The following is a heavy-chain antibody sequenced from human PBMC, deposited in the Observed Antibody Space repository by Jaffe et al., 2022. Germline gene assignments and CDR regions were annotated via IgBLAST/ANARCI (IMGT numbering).Heavy chain of an antibody. CDR1: GGTFSSYA. D-gene: IGHD3-16*02. CDR3: ASVSLDYDYIWGSYRSYFDY. Sequence: QVQLVQSGAEVKKPGSSVKVSCKASGGTFSSYAISWVRQAPGQGLEWMGGIIPIFGTANYAQKFQGRVTITADESTSTAYMELSSLRSEDTAVYYCASVSLDYDYIWGSYRSYFDYWGQGTLVTVSS. V-gene: IGHV1-69*01. J-gene: IGHJ4*02. CDR2: IIPIFGTA.